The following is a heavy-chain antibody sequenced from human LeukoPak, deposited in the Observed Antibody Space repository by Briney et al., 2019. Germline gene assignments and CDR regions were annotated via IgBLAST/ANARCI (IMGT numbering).Heavy chain of an antibody. D-gene: IGHD3-22*01. Sequence: GGSLRLSCAASGFTFSSYWMHWVRQVPGKGLVWASRIESDGSSTSYADSVKGRFTISRDNAKNTLYLRMNSLRAEDTAVYYCVRGYYYDSSDYGPFGAYWGQGTLVTVSS. CDR1: GFTFSSYW. CDR2: IESDGSST. V-gene: IGHV3-74*01. J-gene: IGHJ4*02. CDR3: VRGYYYDSSDYGPFGAY.